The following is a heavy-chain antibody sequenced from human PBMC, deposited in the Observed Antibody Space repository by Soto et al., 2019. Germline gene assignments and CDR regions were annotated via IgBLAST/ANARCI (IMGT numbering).Heavy chain of an antibody. J-gene: IGHJ6*02. CDR3: ARSQGSSTSLEIYYYYYYGMDV. Sequence: QVQLVQSGAEVKKPGSSVKVSCKASGGTFGSYAISWVLQAPGHGLEWMGGIIPIPGTANYAQKFQGRVTIAADESTSTAYMELSSLRSEDTAVYYCARSQGSSTSLEIYYYYYYGMDVWGQGTTVTVSS. D-gene: IGHD2-2*01. CDR2: IIPIPGTA. CDR1: GGTFGSYA. V-gene: IGHV1-69*01.